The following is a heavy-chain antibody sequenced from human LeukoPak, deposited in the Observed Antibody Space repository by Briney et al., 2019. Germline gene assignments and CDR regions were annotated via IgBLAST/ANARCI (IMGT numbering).Heavy chain of an antibody. V-gene: IGHV3-30*04. CDR1: GFTFSSYA. Sequence: GRSLRLSCAASGFTFSSYAMHWVRQAPGKGLVWVAVISYDGSNKYYADSVRGRFTISRDNSKNTLYLQMNSLRAEDTAVYYCARDTVEQAFDYWGQGTLVTVSS. J-gene: IGHJ4*02. CDR2: ISYDGSNK. D-gene: IGHD1/OR15-1a*01. CDR3: ARDTVEQAFDY.